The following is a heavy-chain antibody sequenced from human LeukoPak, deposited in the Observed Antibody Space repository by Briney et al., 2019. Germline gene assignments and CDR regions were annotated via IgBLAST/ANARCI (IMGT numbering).Heavy chain of an antibody. CDR3: ARGVAVAGPDYFDY. Sequence: KPSETLSLTCTVSGGSISSYYWSWIRQPPGKGLEWIGYIYYSGSTNYNPSLKGRVTISVDTSKNQFSLKLSSVTAADTAVYYCARGVAVAGPDYFDYWGQGTLVTVSS. CDR2: IYYSGST. CDR1: GGSISSYY. V-gene: IGHV4-59*01. J-gene: IGHJ4*02. D-gene: IGHD6-19*01.